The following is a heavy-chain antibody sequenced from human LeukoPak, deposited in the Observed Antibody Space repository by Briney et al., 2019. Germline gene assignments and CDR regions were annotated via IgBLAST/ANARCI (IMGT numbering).Heavy chain of an antibody. D-gene: IGHD2-2*02. CDR1: GYSFTSYW. Sequence: GASLQISCKGSGYSFTSYWIGWVRQVPGKGLEWMGIIYPGDSDTRYSPSFQGQVTISADKSISTAYLQWSSLKASDTAMYYCARALGYCSSTSCYTGFDPWGQGTLVTVSS. CDR2: IYPGDSDT. V-gene: IGHV5-51*01. J-gene: IGHJ5*02. CDR3: ARALGYCSSTSCYTGFDP.